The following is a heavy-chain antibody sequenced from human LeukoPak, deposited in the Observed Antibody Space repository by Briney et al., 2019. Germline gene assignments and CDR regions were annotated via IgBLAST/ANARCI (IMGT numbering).Heavy chain of an antibody. Sequence: ASVKVSCKASGYTFTSYAMHWVRQAPGQRLEWMGWINAGNGNTKYSQKFQGRVTITRDTSASTAYMELSSLRSEDTAAYYCARDRWYYGSGSPNDYWGQGTLVTVSS. CDR3: ARDRWYYGSGSPNDY. J-gene: IGHJ4*02. D-gene: IGHD3-10*01. CDR1: GYTFTSYA. CDR2: INAGNGNT. V-gene: IGHV1-3*01.